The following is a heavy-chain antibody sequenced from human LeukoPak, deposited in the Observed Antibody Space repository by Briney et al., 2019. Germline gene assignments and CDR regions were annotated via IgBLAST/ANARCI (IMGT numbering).Heavy chain of an antibody. CDR1: GGSFSGYY. Sequence: PSETLSLTCAVYGGSFSGYYWSWIRQPPGKGLEWIGEINHSGSTNYNPSLKSRVTISVDTSKDQFSLKLSSVTAADTAVYYCARGGVPWYYGSGSPSNWFDPWGQGTLVTVSS. V-gene: IGHV4-34*01. J-gene: IGHJ5*02. CDR2: INHSGST. D-gene: IGHD3-10*01. CDR3: ARGGVPWYYGSGSPSNWFDP.